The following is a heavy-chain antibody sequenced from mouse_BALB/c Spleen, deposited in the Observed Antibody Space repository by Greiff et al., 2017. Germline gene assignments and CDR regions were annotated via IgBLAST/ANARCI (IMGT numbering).Heavy chain of an antibody. CDR3: ARDRGSPAWFAY. CDR1: GFSLTSYG. D-gene: IGHD3-3*01. J-gene: IGHJ3*01. CDR2: IWAGGST. V-gene: IGHV2-9*02. Sequence: VQGVESGPGLVAPSQSLSITCTVSGFSLTSYGVHWVRQPPGKGLEWLGVIWAGGSTNYNSALMSRLSISKDNSKSQVFLKMNSLQTDDTAMYYCARDRGSPAWFAYWGQGTLVTVSA.